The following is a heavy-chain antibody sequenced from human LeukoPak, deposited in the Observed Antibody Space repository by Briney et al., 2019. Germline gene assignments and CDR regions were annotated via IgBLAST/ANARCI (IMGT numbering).Heavy chain of an antibody. D-gene: IGHD6-13*01. CDR2: ISGSGGST. Sequence: PGGSLRLSCAASGFTFSSYAMRWVRQAPGKGLEWVSAISGSGGSTYYADSVKGRFTISRDNSKNTLYLQMNSLRAEDTAVYYCAKDLIAAAGPGWFDPWGQGTLVTVSS. CDR3: AKDLIAAAGPGWFDP. J-gene: IGHJ5*02. V-gene: IGHV3-23*01. CDR1: GFTFSSYA.